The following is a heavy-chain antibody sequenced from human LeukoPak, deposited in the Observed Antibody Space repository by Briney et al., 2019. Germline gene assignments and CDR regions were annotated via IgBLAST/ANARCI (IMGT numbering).Heavy chain of an antibody. Sequence: GGSLILSCAASGFTFSSYGMSWVRQAPGKGLEWVSAISGSGGSTYYADSVKGRFTISRDNSKNTLYLQMNSLRAEDTAVYYCAKGRLDTNYYDSIGDLDYWGQGTLVTVSS. V-gene: IGHV3-23*01. J-gene: IGHJ4*02. D-gene: IGHD3-22*01. CDR2: ISGSGGST. CDR3: AKGRLDTNYYDSIGDLDY. CDR1: GFTFSSYG.